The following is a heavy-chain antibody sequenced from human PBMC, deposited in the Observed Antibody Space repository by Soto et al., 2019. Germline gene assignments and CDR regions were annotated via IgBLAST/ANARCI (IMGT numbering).Heavy chain of an antibody. CDR1: GLTFSGYG. J-gene: IGHJ4*01. V-gene: IGHV3-33*01. Sequence: GGSLRLSCAASGLTFSGYGMHWVRQAQGKGLEWVAVIWYDGSHKYYADSVKGRFTISRDNSKNTLYLQMNSLRAEDTAVYYCAREPYYYGPGIWYYFDYWGHGTPVTVSS. D-gene: IGHD3-10*01. CDR3: AREPYYYGPGIWYYFDY. CDR2: IWYDGSHK.